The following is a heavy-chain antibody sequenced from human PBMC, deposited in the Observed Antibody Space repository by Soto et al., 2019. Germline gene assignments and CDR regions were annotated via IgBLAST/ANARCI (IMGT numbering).Heavy chain of an antibody. J-gene: IGHJ6*03. CDR3: ARGDCVGGSCYSLAGYFYYDMDA. CDR2: INSEGSVS. V-gene: IGHV3-74*03. D-gene: IGHD2-15*01. Sequence: EVQLVESGGGLVQPGGSLRLSCAASGFTFSNYWMYWVRQAPGKGLEWVSRINSEGSVSTYADSVKGRLTISRDNVKNTRYLQMDSLRAEDTAVYYCARGDCVGGSCYSLAGYFYYDMDAWGKGTTVTV. CDR1: GFTFSNYW.